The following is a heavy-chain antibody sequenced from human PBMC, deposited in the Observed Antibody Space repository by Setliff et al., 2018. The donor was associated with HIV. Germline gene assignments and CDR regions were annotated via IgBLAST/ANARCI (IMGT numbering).Heavy chain of an antibody. J-gene: IGHJ4*02. D-gene: IGHD3-10*01. CDR1: GGSITTSTLY. V-gene: IGHV4-39*01. Sequence: PSETLSLTCTVSGGSITTSTLYWGWIRQPPGKGLEWIGNIYYSGSTYYNPSLKTRVTISVDGSKNQFSLKLKSVTAADTAVYYCARWHPPYGFWEEDYWGQGTLVTVS. CDR3: ARWHPPYGFWEEDY. CDR2: IYYSGST.